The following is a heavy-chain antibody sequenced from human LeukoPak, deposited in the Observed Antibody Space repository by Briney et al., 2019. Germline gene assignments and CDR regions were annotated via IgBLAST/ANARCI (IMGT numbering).Heavy chain of an antibody. CDR2: INPGGGST. V-gene: IGHV1-46*01. J-gene: IGHJ4*02. CDR3: ARGAAAAGYFDY. Sequence: ASVKVSCKASGYTFTNYYIHWVRQAPGQGLEWVGIINPGGGSTNYAQKFQGRVTITADESTSTAYMELSSLRSEDTAVYYCARGAAAAGYFDYWGQGTLVTVSS. CDR1: GYTFTNYY. D-gene: IGHD6-13*01.